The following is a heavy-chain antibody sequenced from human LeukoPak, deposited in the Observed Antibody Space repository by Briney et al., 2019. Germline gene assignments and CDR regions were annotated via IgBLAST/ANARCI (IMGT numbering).Heavy chain of an antibody. CDR2: IMIGGDGK. J-gene: IGHJ4*02. D-gene: IGHD2-2*01. CDR3: VRAAPRDCSPASCSLFDT. Sequence: PGGSLRLSCAGSGFTFNNYAMSWVRRAPRKGLEWVSTIMIGGDGKHYADSVKGRFTISRDRSESTLCLQMNGLRADDTAVYYCVRAAPRDCSPASCSLFDTWGQGTLVTVSS. V-gene: IGHV3-23*01. CDR1: GFTFNNYA.